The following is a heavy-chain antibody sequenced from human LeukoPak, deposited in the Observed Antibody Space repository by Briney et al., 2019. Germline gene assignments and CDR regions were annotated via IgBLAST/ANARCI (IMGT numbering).Heavy chain of an antibody. J-gene: IGHJ4*02. CDR1: GFTFSSYG. V-gene: IGHV3-30*18. CDR2: ISYDGSNK. CDR3: AKDGAPYSFYDSSGYFDY. D-gene: IGHD3-22*01. Sequence: PGGSLRLSCAASGFTFSSYGMHWVRQAPGKGLEWVAVISYDGSNKYYADSVKGRFTISSDNSKNTLYLQMNSLRAEDTAVYYCAKDGAPYSFYDSSGYFDYWGQGTLVTVSS.